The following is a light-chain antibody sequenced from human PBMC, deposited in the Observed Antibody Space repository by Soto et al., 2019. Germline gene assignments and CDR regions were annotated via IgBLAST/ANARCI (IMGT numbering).Light chain of an antibody. V-gene: IGKV3-15*01. CDR1: QNISSN. CDR2: GAS. CDR3: QQENNGLWT. Sequence: EIVMTQSPATLSVSPGERATLSCRASQNISSNLAWYQQKPGQAPRVLIDGASTRATGIPARFSGSGSGTEFPLTSSSLQCEEFAVYYGQQENNGLWTFGQGTKVESK. J-gene: IGKJ1*01.